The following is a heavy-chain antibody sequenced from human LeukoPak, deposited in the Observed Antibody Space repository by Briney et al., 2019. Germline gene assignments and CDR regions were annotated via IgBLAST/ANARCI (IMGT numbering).Heavy chain of an antibody. CDR1: GFSLSTGGVG. CDR3: TRVPVTTDAFDI. V-gene: IGHV2-5*02. J-gene: IGHJ3*02. D-gene: IGHD4-17*01. Sequence: SGPTLVKPTETLTLTCSFSGFSLSTGGVGVGWIRQPPGKALEWLAFIYWDEDKRYRSSLKSRLTISKDTSTDLVVLTMTNMDPEDTATYFCTRVPVTTDAFDIWGQGTMVTVSS. CDR2: IYWDEDK.